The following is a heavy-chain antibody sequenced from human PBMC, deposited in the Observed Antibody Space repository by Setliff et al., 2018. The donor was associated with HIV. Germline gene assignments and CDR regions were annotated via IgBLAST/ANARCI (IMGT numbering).Heavy chain of an antibody. CDR1: GYNFRYYG. CDR3: ARGLAVAGKSYYYYYYMDV. V-gene: IGHV1-18*01. CDR2: ISAYNGNT. D-gene: IGHD6-19*01. Sequence: GASVKVSCKASGYNFRYYGISWVRQARGQGLEWMGWISAYNGNTNYAQKLQGRVTMTTDTSTSTAYMELRSMRSEDTAVYYCARGLAVAGKSYYYYYYMDVWGKGTTVTV. J-gene: IGHJ6*03.